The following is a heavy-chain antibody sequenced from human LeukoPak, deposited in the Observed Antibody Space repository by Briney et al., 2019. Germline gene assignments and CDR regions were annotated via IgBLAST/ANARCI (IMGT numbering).Heavy chain of an antibody. CDR3: AREARGMVTARNWFDP. V-gene: IGHV3-66*01. J-gene: IGHJ5*02. CDR1: GFTVSSNY. Sequence: PGGSLRLSCAASGFTVSSNYMSWVRQAPGKGLEWVSVIYSGGSTYYADSVKGRFTISRDNAKNTLYLQMNSLRAEDTAVYYCAREARGMVTARNWFDPWGQGTLVTVSS. CDR2: IYSGGST. D-gene: IGHD2-21*02.